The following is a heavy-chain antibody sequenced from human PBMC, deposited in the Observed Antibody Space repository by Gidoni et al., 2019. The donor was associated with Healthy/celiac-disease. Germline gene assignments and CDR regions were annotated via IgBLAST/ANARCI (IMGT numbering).Heavy chain of an antibody. CDR3: ARRSVLAAFDI. D-gene: IGHD3-3*01. V-gene: IGHV5-51*01. CDR2: IYPGDYDT. CDR1: GYRFTSYW. J-gene: IGHJ3*02. Sequence: ELQLVQSGAEVKKPVASLKISCKGSGYRFTSYWIGWVRQMPGKGLEWMGIIYPGDYDTRDSPSFQGQVTISADKSISTAYLQWSSLKASDTAMYYCARRSVLAAFDIWGQGTMVTVSS.